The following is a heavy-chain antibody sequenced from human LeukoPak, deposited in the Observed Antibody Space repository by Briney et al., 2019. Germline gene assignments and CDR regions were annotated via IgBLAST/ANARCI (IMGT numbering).Heavy chain of an antibody. CDR1: GFTFSSYA. Sequence: PGGSLRLSCSASGFTFSSYAMHWVRQAPGKGLEYVSAISSNGGSTYYADSVKGRFTISRDNSKNTLYLQMSSLRPEDTAVYYCVLGAYGSGSYYKFWGQGTLVTVSS. D-gene: IGHD3-10*01. J-gene: IGHJ4*02. CDR2: ISSNGGST. V-gene: IGHV3-64D*09. CDR3: VLGAYGSGSYYKF.